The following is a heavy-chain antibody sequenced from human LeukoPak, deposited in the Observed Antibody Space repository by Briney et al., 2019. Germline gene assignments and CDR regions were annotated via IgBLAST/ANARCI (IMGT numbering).Heavy chain of an antibody. J-gene: IGHJ3*02. CDR3: ARKGNAFDI. Sequence: GGSLRLSCAGSGFNFSSFVMTWVRQAPGKGLEWVSSISASGRSTYYADSVKGRFTISRDNSKNTLYLQMNSLRAEDTAVYYCARKGNAFDIWGQGTMVTVSS. D-gene: IGHD3-10*01. CDR2: ISASGRST. V-gene: IGHV3-23*01. CDR1: GFNFSSFV.